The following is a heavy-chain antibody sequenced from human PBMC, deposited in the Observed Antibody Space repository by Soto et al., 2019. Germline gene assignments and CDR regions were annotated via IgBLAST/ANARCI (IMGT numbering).Heavy chain of an antibody. CDR2: INHSGST. CDR3: ARGPKRGYDILTGYYH. J-gene: IGHJ5*02. Sequence: SETLSLTCTVSGGSISSGDYYWSWIRQPPGKGLEWIGEINHSGSTNYNPSLKSRVTISVDTSKNQFSLKLSSVTAADTALYYCARGPKRGYDILTGYYHWGQGTLVTVSS. CDR1: GGSISSGDYY. V-gene: IGHV4-39*07. D-gene: IGHD3-9*01.